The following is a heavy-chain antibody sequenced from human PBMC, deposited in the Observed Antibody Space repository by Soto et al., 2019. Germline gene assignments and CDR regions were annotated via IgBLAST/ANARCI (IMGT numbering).Heavy chain of an antibody. V-gene: IGHV4-31*03. Sequence: QVQLRESGPGLVKPSQTLSLTCTVSGGSISSGHYYWSWIRQHPGKGLEWIGYIYYSGSTYYNPSLKSRVTISVDTSKNQFSLKLSSVTAADTAVYYCARDREYFDSSGYYSNYFDYWGQGTLVTVSS. J-gene: IGHJ4*02. CDR2: IYYSGST. CDR3: ARDREYFDSSGYYSNYFDY. CDR1: GGSISSGHYY. D-gene: IGHD3-22*01.